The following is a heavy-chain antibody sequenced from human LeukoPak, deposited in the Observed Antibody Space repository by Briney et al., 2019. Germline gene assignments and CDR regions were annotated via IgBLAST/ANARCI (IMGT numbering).Heavy chain of an antibody. D-gene: IGHD3-10*01. CDR1: GGSISSYY. J-gene: IGHJ5*02. Sequence: PSETLSLTCTVSGGSISSYYWSWIRQPAGKGLEWIGRIYTSGSTNYNPSLKSRVTMSVDTSKNQFSLKLSSVTAADTAVYYCARNVVNSMVRGPYNWFDPWGQGTLVTVSS. CDR2: IYTSGST. V-gene: IGHV4-4*07. CDR3: ARNVVNSMVRGPYNWFDP.